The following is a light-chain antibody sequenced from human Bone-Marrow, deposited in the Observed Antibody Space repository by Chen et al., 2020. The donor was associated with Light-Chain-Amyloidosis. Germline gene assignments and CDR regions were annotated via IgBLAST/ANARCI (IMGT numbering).Light chain of an antibody. Sequence: AIQMTQSPHSLSASVGDRVTITCRASEDIRNELGWYQQKPGKAPKLLIYGASNLQGGVPSRFRGSGYGTDFTLTIISLQPEDFATYFCLQDNDYPRTFGQGTRVEVK. V-gene: IGKV1-6*01. J-gene: IGKJ1*01. CDR2: GAS. CDR3: LQDNDYPRT. CDR1: EDIRNE.